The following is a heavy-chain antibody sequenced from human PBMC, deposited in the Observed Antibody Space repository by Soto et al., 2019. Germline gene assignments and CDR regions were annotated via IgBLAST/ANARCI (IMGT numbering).Heavy chain of an antibody. Sequence: GGSLRLSCAASGFTFSSYAMSWVRQAPGKGLEWVSAISGSGGSTYYADSVKGRFTISRDNSKNTLYLQMNSLRAEDTAVYYCAVTSSSFTNYYYYGIDVWGQGTTVIVSS. V-gene: IGHV3-23*01. CDR3: AVTSSSFTNYYYYGIDV. D-gene: IGHD6-13*01. J-gene: IGHJ6*02. CDR1: GFTFSSYA. CDR2: ISGSGGST.